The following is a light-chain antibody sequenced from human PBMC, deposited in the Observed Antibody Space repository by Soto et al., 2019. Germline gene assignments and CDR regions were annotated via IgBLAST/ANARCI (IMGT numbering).Light chain of an antibody. J-gene: IGKJ1*01. CDR1: QRISSNY. CDR2: AAS. CDR3: QDYGSSPQT. Sequence: DIVLTQSPGTLSLSPGERATLSCRASQRISSNYLGWYQQKPGQAPRLLIYAASSRATGIPDRFSGSGSGTDFTLTISRLEPEDFAVYYCQDYGSSPQTFGQGTKGDIK. V-gene: IGKV3-20*01.